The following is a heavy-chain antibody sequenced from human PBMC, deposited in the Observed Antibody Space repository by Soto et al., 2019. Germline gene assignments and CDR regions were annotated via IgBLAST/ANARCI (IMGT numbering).Heavy chain of an antibody. V-gene: IGHV1-69*12. CDR3: ARTRGYCSGGSCSLGDYYYGMDV. CDR1: GGTFSSYA. CDR2: IIPIFGTA. D-gene: IGHD2-15*01. J-gene: IGHJ6*02. Sequence: QVQLVQSGAEVKKPGSSVKVSCKASGGTFSSYAISWVRQAPGRGLEWMGGIIPIFGTANYAQKFQGRVTITADESTSTAYMELSSLRSEDTAVYYCARTRGYCSGGSCSLGDYYYGMDVWGQGTTVTVSS.